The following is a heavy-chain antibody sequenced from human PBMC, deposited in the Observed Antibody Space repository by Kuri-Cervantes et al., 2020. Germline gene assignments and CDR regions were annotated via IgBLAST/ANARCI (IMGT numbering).Heavy chain of an antibody. CDR3: ATAPMAQYYYYGMDV. J-gene: IGHJ6*02. V-gene: IGHV4-59*08. Sequence: GSLRLSCTVSGGSISSYYWSWIRQPPGKGLEWIGYIYYSGSTNYNPSLRSRVTISVDTSKNQFSLKLSSVTAADTAVYYCATAPMAQYYYYGMDVWGQGTTVTVSS. CDR2: IYYSGST. CDR1: GGSISSYY. D-gene: IGHD3-10*01.